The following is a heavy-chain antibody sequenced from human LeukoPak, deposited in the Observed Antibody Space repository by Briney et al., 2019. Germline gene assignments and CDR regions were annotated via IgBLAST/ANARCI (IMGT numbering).Heavy chain of an antibody. Sequence: PSETLSLTCTVSGGSISSSSYYWGWIRQPPGKGLEWIGIIYYTGSTYYNPSLKSRVTISLDTSQNQFSLKLSSVTAADTAVYYCALDYYDSSGLNWFDPWGQGTLVTVSS. D-gene: IGHD3-22*01. J-gene: IGHJ5*02. CDR3: ALDYYDSSGLNWFDP. CDR2: IYYTGST. V-gene: IGHV4-39*01. CDR1: GGSISSSSYY.